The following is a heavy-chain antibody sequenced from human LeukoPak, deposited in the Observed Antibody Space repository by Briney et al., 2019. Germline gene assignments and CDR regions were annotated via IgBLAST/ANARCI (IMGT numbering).Heavy chain of an antibody. J-gene: IGHJ3*02. V-gene: IGHV4-34*01. CDR2: INHSGST. D-gene: IGHD3-3*01. Sequence: PSETLSLTCAVYGGSFSGYYWSWIRQPPGKGLEWIGEINHSGSTNYNPSLKGRVTISVDTSKNQFSLKLSSVTAADTAVYYCARSQNRARITIFGVVLPRDAFDIWGQGTMVTVSS. CDR3: ARSQNRARITIFGVVLPRDAFDI. CDR1: GGSFSGYY.